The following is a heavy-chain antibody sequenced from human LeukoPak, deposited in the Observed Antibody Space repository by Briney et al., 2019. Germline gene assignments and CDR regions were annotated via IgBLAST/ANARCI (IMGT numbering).Heavy chain of an antibody. V-gene: IGHV4-34*01. CDR3: ARVPSTSSFGGVIVYYFDY. CDR1: GGSFSGYY. CDR2: INHSGST. D-gene: IGHD3-16*02. J-gene: IGHJ4*02. Sequence: SETLSLTCTVSGGSFSGYYWSWIRQPPGKGLEWIGEINHSGSTNYNPSLKSRVTISVDTSKNQFSLKLSSVTAADTAVYYCARVPSTSSFGGVIVYYFDYWGQGTLVTVSS.